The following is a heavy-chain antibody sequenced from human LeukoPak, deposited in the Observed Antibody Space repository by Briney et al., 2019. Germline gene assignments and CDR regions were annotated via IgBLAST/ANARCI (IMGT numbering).Heavy chain of an antibody. D-gene: IGHD3-16*01. V-gene: IGHV5-51*01. CDR1: GFTFSTYS. Sequence: GESLKISCKGSGFTFSTYSFAWVRQMPGKGLEWMGVIYAGDSSTRYSPSFQGQVTISVDKSISTPYLQWRSLKASDSAIYYCARHSCYDSWGQGTLVTVSS. CDR2: IYAGDSST. J-gene: IGHJ4*02. CDR3: ARHSCYDS.